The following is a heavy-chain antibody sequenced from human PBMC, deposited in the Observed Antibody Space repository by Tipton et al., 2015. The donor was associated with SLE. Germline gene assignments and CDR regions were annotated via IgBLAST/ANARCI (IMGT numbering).Heavy chain of an antibody. CDR3: AKTDRDYGNNKLFDY. D-gene: IGHD4/OR15-4a*01. V-gene: IGHV3-23*01. J-gene: IGHJ4*02. CDR1: GFTFSDYV. CDR2: LTGGGDTT. Sequence: SLRLSCAASGFTFSDYVMAWVRQAPGKGLEWVSALTGGGDTTNYAASVKGRFTISRDNSKNTLYLQMSGLRAEDTAVYYCAKTDRDYGNNKLFDYWGQGTLVTVSS.